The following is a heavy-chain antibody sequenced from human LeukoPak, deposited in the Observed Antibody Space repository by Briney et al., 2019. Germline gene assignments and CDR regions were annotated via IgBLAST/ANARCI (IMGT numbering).Heavy chain of an antibody. D-gene: IGHD3-9*01. Sequence: PGGSLRLSCAASGFTFSDYYMSWIRQAPGKGLEWVSYVSSSGSTIYYADSVKGRFTISRDNAKNSLYLQMNSLRAEDTAVYYCARVGRRYFDWSSGMDAFDIWGQGTMVTVSS. CDR3: ARVGRRYFDWSSGMDAFDI. CDR1: GFTFSDYY. V-gene: IGHV3-11*04. CDR2: VSSSGSTI. J-gene: IGHJ3*02.